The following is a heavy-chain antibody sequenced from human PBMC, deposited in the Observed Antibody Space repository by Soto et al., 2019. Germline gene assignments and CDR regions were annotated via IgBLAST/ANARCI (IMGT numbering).Heavy chain of an antibody. CDR1: GYTFTSAA. Sequence: GASVKVSCKASGYTFTSAAMHWLRQAAGQRPEWMGWINAGNGNTKYSQKFQGRVTITRDISASTVYMEMSSLRSEDTAVYYCARVSGSYYMQYFQHWGQGTLVTVSS. V-gene: IGHV1-3*01. CDR2: INAGNGNT. J-gene: IGHJ1*01. D-gene: IGHD1-26*01. CDR3: ARVSGSYYMQYFQH.